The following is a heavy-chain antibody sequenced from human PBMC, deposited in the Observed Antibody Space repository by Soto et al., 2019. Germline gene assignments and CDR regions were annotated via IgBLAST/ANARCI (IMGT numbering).Heavy chain of an antibody. CDR3: VKGRGGENKGAFDL. D-gene: IGHD7-27*01. J-gene: IGHJ4*01. Sequence: SGTTLVNPTQTLTLTCTFSGFSLITYGVGVGWIRQPPGKALDWLAVIYWDDDKRYSPSLKSRLTITKDTSKNQVDLTLTNMDPVDKATYFCVKGRGGENKGAFDLRGQGALVTVSS. V-gene: IGHV2-5*02. CDR2: IYWDDDK. CDR1: GFSLITYGVG.